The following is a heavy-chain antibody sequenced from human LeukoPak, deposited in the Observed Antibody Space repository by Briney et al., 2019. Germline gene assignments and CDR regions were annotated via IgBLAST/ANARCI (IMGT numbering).Heavy chain of an antibody. D-gene: IGHD3-3*01. CDR2: IYYCGST. V-gene: IGHV4-39*06. CDR1: GGSISSSSYY. J-gene: IGHJ4*02. Sequence: PSETLSLTCTVSGGSISSSSYYWGWIRQPPGKWLEWIGSIYYCGSTYYHPPLKSRVSISVDTSKHQFALKLSSVTAADTAVHCCARAYDFWSGYPLDCRGQASLVTDCS. CDR3: ARAYDFWSGYPLDC.